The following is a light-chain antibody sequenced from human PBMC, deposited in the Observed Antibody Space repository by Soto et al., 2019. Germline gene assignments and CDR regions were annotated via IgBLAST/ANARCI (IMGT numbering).Light chain of an antibody. Sequence: EIVMTQSPATVSVSPGERATLSCRASQSVNSNLVWYQQKPGQAPRLLIYGASTRATGIPARFSGSGYGTEFTLTISSLLSEDFAVYYCQQYNNWLWTFGQGTKVDIK. CDR1: QSVNSN. V-gene: IGKV3-15*01. CDR3: QQYNNWLWT. J-gene: IGKJ1*01. CDR2: GAS.